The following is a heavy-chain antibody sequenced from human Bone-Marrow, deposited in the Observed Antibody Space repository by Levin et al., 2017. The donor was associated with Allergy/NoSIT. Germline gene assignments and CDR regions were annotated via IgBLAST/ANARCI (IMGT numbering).Heavy chain of an antibody. J-gene: IGHJ6*03. D-gene: IGHD6-13*01. Sequence: PGESLKISCAASGFTFSSYAMHWVRQAPGKGLEWVAVISYDGSNKYYADSVKGRFTISRDNSKNTLYLQMNSLRAEDTAVYYCARDGRGKVAAAGTVSYYYYYMDVWGKGTTVTVSS. CDR3: ARDGRGKVAAAGTVSYYYYYMDV. V-gene: IGHV3-30-3*01. CDR2: ISYDGSNK. CDR1: GFTFSSYA.